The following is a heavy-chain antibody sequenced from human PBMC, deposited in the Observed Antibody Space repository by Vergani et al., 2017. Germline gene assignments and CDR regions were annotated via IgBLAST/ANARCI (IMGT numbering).Heavy chain of an antibody. V-gene: IGHV1-69*04. J-gene: IGHJ4*02. CDR1: GGTFSSYA. D-gene: IGHD2-21*02. Sequence: QVQLVQSGAEVKKPGSSVKVSCKASGGTFSSYAISWVRQAPGQGLEWMGRIIPIIGIANYAQKFQGRVTITADKSTSTAYMELSSLRSEDTAVYYCARVRCGCDCYLDYWGQGTLVTVSS. CDR3: ARVRCGCDCYLDY. CDR2: IIPIIGIA.